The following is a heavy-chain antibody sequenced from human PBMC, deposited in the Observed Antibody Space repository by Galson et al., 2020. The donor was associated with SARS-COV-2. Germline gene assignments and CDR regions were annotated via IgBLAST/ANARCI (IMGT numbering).Heavy chain of an antibody. CDR2: ISSRGTTI. J-gene: IGHJ4*02. CDR1: GFTFSDYY. Sequence: GGSLRLSCAASGFTFSDYYMSWIRQAPGTGLEWVSYISSRGTTIYYADSVKGRFTISRDNASNSLSLQMNSLRADDTAVYYCARYCSGSNCLLGSFDYWGQGTLVTVSS. V-gene: IGHV3-11*01. CDR3: ARYCSGSNCLLGSFDY. D-gene: IGHD2-15*01.